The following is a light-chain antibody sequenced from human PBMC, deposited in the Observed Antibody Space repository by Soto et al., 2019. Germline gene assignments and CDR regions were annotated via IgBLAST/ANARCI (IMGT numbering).Light chain of an antibody. CDR2: AAS. V-gene: IGKV1-8*01. CDR3: QQYYSYPT. Sequence: AIRMTQSPSSFSASTGDRVTITCRASQGISSYLAWYQQKPGKAPKLLIYAASTLQSGVPSRFSGSGSGTDFTLTISCLQSEDFATYYCQQYYSYPTFGPGTKLDIK. J-gene: IGKJ3*01. CDR1: QGISSY.